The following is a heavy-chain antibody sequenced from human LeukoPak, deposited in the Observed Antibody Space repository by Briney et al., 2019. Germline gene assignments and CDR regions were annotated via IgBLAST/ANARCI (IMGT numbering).Heavy chain of an antibody. CDR2: IYYSGST. Sequence: PSETLSLTCTVSGGSISSGDYYWSWIRQPPGKGLEWIGYIYYSGSTYYNPPLKSRVTISVDTSKNQFSLKLSSVTAADTAVYYCARDGHTDAFDIWGQGTMVTVSS. J-gene: IGHJ3*02. CDR1: GGSISSGDYY. CDR3: ARDGHTDAFDI. V-gene: IGHV4-30-4*08.